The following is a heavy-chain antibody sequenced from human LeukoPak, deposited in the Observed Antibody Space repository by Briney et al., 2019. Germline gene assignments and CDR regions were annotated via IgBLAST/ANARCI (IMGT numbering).Heavy chain of an antibody. J-gene: IGHJ6*02. V-gene: IGHV1-69*13. Sequence: GASVTVSCTASGGTFSSYAISWVRQAPGQGLEWMGGIIPIFGTANYAQKFQGRVTITADESTSTAYMELSSLRSEDTAVYYCARPNYYYYGMDVWGQGTTVTVSS. CDR2: IIPIFGTA. CDR3: ARPNYYYYGMDV. CDR1: GGTFSSYA.